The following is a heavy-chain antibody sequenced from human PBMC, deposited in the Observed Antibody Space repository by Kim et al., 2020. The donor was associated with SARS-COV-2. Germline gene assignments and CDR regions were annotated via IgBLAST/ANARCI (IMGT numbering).Heavy chain of an antibody. Sequence: DSVNGRFTISRDNAKNSVYLQMNSLRDDDTSVDYCVRGRHPNSCENFDPWGQGTLVTVAS. V-gene: IGHV3-48*02. CDR3: VRGRHPNSCENFDP. D-gene: IGHD3-22*01. J-gene: IGHJ5*02.